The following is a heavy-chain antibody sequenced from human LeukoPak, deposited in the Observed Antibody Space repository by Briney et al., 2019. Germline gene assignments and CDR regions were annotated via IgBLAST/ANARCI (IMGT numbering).Heavy chain of an antibody. J-gene: IGHJ4*02. V-gene: IGHV3-7*03. CDR3: ARGNKVIDY. CDR2: IKQGGSAK. D-gene: IGHD3-10*01. CDR1: GFTFSSYW. Sequence: PGGSLRLSCAASGFTFSSYWMSWVRQAPGKGLEWVSNIKQGGSAKYYVDSVKGRFTISRDNAKNSLYLQMNSLRAEDTAVYYCARGNKVIDYWGQGTLVSDSS.